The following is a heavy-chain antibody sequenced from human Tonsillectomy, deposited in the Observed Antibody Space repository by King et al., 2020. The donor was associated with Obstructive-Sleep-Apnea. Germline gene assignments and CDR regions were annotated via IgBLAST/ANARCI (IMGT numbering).Heavy chain of an antibody. CDR2: IYYTGST. Sequence: QLQESGPGLVKPAQTLSLTCTVSGGSIDKSGYYWGWVRQHPGKGLEWIGYIYYTGSTYYNPSLKSRLTMSVDTSKNQFSLRLSSMTAADTAVYYCARGLGSGGDYWGQGTLVTVSS. J-gene: IGHJ4*02. CDR3: ARGLGSGGDY. D-gene: IGHD3-10*01. CDR1: GGSIDKSGYY. V-gene: IGHV4-31*03.